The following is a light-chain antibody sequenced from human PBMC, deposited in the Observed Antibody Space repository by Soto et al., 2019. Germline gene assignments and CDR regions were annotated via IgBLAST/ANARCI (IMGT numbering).Light chain of an antibody. CDR3: QEYNSYPWT. V-gene: IGKV1-5*03. CDR1: QSISSW. CDR2: KAS. J-gene: IGKJ1*01. Sequence: DIQMTQSPSTLSASVGDRVTITCRASQSISSWSAWYQQKPGKAPKLLIYKASNLESGVPSRFRGSGSGTGFTLTISILQPDDFATYYCQEYNSYPWTFGQGTKVEIK.